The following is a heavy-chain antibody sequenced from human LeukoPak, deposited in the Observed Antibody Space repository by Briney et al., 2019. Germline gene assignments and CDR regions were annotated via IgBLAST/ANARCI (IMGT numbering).Heavy chain of an antibody. D-gene: IGHD6-13*01. CDR3: ARDRGIAAAGTTDPWTSYYFGY. Sequence: ASVKVSCKASGYTFTSYYMHWVRQAPGQGLEWMGIINPSGGSTSYAQKFQGRVTMTRDMSTSTVYMELSSLRSEDTAVYYCARDRGIAAAGTTDPWTSYYFGYWGQGTLVTVSS. V-gene: IGHV1-46*01. CDR2: INPSGGST. CDR1: GYTFTSYY. J-gene: IGHJ4*02.